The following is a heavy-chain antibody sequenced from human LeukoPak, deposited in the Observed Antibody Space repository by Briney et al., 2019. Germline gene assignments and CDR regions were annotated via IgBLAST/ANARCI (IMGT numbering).Heavy chain of an antibody. CDR1: GFTFSNYG. CDR2: ISYDGSK. Sequence: PGGSLRLPCAASGFTFSNYGMHWVRQAPGKGLEWVAVISYDGSKYYTDSVKGRFTISRDNSKNTLYLQMNSLRAEDTAVYYCAKNYYNMDVWGKGTTVTVSS. V-gene: IGHV3-30*18. J-gene: IGHJ6*03. CDR3: AKNYYNMDV.